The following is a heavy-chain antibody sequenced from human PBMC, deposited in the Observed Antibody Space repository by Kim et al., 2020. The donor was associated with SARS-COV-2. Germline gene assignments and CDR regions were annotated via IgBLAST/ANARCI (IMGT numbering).Heavy chain of an antibody. CDR3: ARGYDYVWGSYLQFDY. J-gene: IGHJ4*02. Sequence: SETLSLTCAVYGGSFSGYYWSWIRQPPGKGLEWIGEINHSGSTNYNPSLKSRVTISVDTSKNQFSLKLSSVTAADTAVYYCARGYDYVWGSYLQFDYWGQGTLVTVSS. CDR1: GGSFSGYY. V-gene: IGHV4-34*01. CDR2: INHSGST. D-gene: IGHD3-16*02.